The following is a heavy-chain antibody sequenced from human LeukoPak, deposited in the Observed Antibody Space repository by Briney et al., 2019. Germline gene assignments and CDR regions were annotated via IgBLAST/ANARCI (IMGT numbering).Heavy chain of an antibody. CDR3: TTPTHIVVVTAIPYYFDY. CDR1: GFTFSNAW. Sequence: GGSLRLSCAASGFTFSNAWMSWVRQAPGKGLEWVGRVKSKTDGGTTDYAAPVKGRFTISRDDSKNTLYLQMNSLKTEDTAVYYCTTPTHIVVVTAIPYYFDYWGQGTLVTVSS. J-gene: IGHJ4*02. D-gene: IGHD2-21*02. CDR2: VKSKTDGGTT. V-gene: IGHV3-15*01.